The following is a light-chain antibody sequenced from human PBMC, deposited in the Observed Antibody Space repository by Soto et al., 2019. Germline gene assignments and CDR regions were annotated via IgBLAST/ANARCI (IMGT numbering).Light chain of an antibody. Sequence: IVLTKSPGALSVSPGERATTSCRASQSIRSNYLAWYQQKPGQAPRFLIYGAFSRATGIPDRFSGSGSGTDFTLTISRLEPEDFAVYYCQQYGSSGTFGQGTKVDIK. CDR3: QQYGSSGT. J-gene: IGKJ1*01. CDR1: QSIRSNY. CDR2: GAF. V-gene: IGKV3-20*01.